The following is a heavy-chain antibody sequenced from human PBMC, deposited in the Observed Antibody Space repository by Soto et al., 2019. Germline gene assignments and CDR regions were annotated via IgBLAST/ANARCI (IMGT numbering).Heavy chain of an antibody. CDR3: AREAVTVTTHGHFDL. CDR2: IIPIFGTA. V-gene: IGHV1-69*01. Sequence: QVQLVQSGAEVKKPGSSVKVSCKASRGTFSSYAISWVRQAPGQGLEWMGGIIPIFGTANYAQKFQGRVTITADESTSTAYMELSSLRSEDTAVYYCAREAVTVTTHGHFDLWGRGTLVTVSS. CDR1: RGTFSSYA. D-gene: IGHD4-4*01. J-gene: IGHJ2*01.